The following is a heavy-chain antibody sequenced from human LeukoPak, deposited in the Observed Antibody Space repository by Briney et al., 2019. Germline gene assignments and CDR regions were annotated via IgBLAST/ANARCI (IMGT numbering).Heavy chain of an antibody. D-gene: IGHD1-26*01. CDR1: GGSISSYY. CDR2: IYYSGST. Sequence: PSETLSLTCTVSGGSISSYYWSWIRQPPGKGLEWIGYIYYSGSTNYNPSLKSRVTISVDTSKNQFSLKLSSVTTADTAVYYCATYRYSGSYIVNYWGQGTLVTVSS. V-gene: IGHV4-59*01. J-gene: IGHJ4*02. CDR3: ATYRYSGSYIVNY.